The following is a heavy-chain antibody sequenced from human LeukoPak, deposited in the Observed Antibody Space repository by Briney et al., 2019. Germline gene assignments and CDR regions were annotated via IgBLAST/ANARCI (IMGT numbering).Heavy chain of an antibody. CDR1: GFTLSSYA. CDR2: ISYDGSNK. V-gene: IGHV3-30*01. Sequence: GGSLRLSCAASGFTLSSYAMHWVRQAPGKGLEWVAVISYDGSNKYYADSVKGRFTISRDNSKNTLYLQMNSLRAEDTAVYYCARTGSGYCSGGSCFSSTTKGYFDYWGQGTLVTVSS. CDR3: ARTGSGYCSGGSCFSSTTKGYFDY. J-gene: IGHJ4*02. D-gene: IGHD2-15*01.